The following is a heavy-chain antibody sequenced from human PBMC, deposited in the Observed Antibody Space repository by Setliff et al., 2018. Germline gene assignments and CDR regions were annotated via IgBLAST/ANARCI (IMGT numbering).Heavy chain of an antibody. CDR3: GRAGKPYGIDV. D-gene: IGHD3-10*01. J-gene: IGHJ3*01. Sequence: LRLSCAASGFAFSTYGMHWVRQAPGKGLEWVAFIRYDGTYKYYVDSVEGRFTVSRDNAMNSLYLQMDSLRVDDTAVYYCGRAGKPYGIDVWGQGTMVTVSS. CDR1: GFAFSTYG. V-gene: IGHV3-30*02. CDR2: IRYDGTYK.